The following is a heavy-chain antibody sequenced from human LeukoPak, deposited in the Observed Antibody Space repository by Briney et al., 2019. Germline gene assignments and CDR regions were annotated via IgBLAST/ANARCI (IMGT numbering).Heavy chain of an antibody. V-gene: IGHV4-38-2*01. Sequence: SETLSLTCVVSGYSISNDYYWGWIRQPPGKGLEWIGNIYHSGGSYYNPSLKSRVTILVDTSKNQFSLKLSSVTAADTAVYYCAKAGTTGIHHWFDPWGQGNLVTASS. CDR1: GYSISNDYY. CDR3: AKAGTTGIHHWFDP. D-gene: IGHD1-1*01. J-gene: IGHJ5*02. CDR2: IYHSGGS.